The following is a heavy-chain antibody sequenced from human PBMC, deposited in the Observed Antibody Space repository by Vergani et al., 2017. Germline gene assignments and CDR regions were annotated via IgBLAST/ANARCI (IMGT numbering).Heavy chain of an antibody. J-gene: IGHJ1*01. CDR1: GFTSSYYG. D-gene: IGHD3-16*01. CDR2: ISYDGTQK. V-gene: IGHV3-30*18. Sequence: QVHLVESGGGVVQPGRSLRLSCVVSGFTSSYYGMHWVRQAPGKGLEWVAVISYDGTQKYYADSVKGRFTIARDNSKNTLYLQMNSLRTEDTAVYYCAKKSLGALGCQIGYFREWGQGTLVALSS. CDR3: AKKSLGALGCQIGYFRE.